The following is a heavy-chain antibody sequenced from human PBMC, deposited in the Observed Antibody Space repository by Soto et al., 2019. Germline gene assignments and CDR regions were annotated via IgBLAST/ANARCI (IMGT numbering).Heavy chain of an antibody. V-gene: IGHV1-3*01. D-gene: IGHD1-1*01. Sequence: TSVKVSCEACGDSYTSYAMHWVRQAPGQRLEWMGWINAGNGNTKYSQKFQGRVTITRDTSASTAYMELSSLRADDTAIYYCAKKRQMGGYNWYFDSWGQGTLVTVSS. CDR1: GDSYTSYA. CDR3: AKKRQMGGYNWYFDS. J-gene: IGHJ4*02. CDR2: INAGNGNT.